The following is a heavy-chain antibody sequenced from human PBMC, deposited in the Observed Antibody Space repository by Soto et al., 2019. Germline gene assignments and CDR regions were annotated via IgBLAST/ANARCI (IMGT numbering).Heavy chain of an antibody. Sequence: SVKVSCKASEYTFTAYAMHWVRQAPGQSLEWMGWISGYNGNFMYAEKVEERVDMTTDTSTSTAYMELRSLRYDDTAIYYCAREVDIFPPGEDYWRQGTVDAIS. CDR1: EYTFTAYA. D-gene: IGHD3-16*01. V-gene: IGHV1-3*01. J-gene: IGHJ4*02. CDR2: ISGYNGNF. CDR3: AREVDIFPPGEDY.